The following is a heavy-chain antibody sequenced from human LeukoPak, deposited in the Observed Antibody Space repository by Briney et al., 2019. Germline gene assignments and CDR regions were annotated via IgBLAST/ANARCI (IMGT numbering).Heavy chain of an antibody. CDR1: GLTVSSAY. J-gene: IGHJ3*02. CDR2: IFSSGIT. Sequence: EPGGSLRLSCAASGLTVSSAYMSWVRQAPGMGLEWVSVIFSSGITYYADSLKARFTISRDISKNTLYLQMNSLRAEDTAVYYCANYGSAFDIWGQGTTVTVSS. CDR3: ANYGSAFDI. D-gene: IGHD4-17*01. V-gene: IGHV3-66*01.